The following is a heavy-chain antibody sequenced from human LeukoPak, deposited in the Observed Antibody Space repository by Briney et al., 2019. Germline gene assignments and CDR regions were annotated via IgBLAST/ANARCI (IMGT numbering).Heavy chain of an antibody. D-gene: IGHD4-17*01. CDR2: IYPGDSDT. J-gene: IGHJ5*02. V-gene: IGHV5-51*01. Sequence: GEPLKISCKGSGYNLTSYWIGLLRQMAGKPLERMGIIYPGDSDTRYSPPFQGQVTILVDKSISTACLQWSNLKASDTAMYYCARRGDYGDYWFDPWGQGTLVTVSS. CDR1: GYNLTSYW. CDR3: ARRGDYGDYWFDP.